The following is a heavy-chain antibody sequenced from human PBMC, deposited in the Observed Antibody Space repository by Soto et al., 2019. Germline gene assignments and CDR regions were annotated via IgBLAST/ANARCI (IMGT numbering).Heavy chain of an antibody. V-gene: IGHV3-23*01. CDR2: ISGSGGST. Sequence: PGGSLRLSCAASGFTFSSYAMSWVRQAPGKGLEWVSAISGSGGSTYYADSVKGRFTISRGNSKNTLYLQMNSLRAEDTAVYYCAKDYYDSSGYWSPFFDYWGQGTLVTVS. D-gene: IGHD3-22*01. CDR3: AKDYYDSSGYWSPFFDY. CDR1: GFTFSSYA. J-gene: IGHJ4*02.